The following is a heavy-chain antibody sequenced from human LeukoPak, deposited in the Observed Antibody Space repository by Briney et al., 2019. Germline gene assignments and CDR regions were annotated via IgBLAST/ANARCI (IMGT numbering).Heavy chain of an antibody. Sequence: GGSLRLSCAASGFTFSDYYMSWIRQAPGKGLEWVSCISSSGSTIYYADSVKGRFTISRDNAKNSLYLQMNSLRAEDTAVYYCAREVAGIAAAGAFDIWGQGTMVTVSS. J-gene: IGHJ3*02. V-gene: IGHV3-11*01. CDR1: GFTFSDYY. CDR3: AREVAGIAAAGAFDI. CDR2: ISSSGSTI. D-gene: IGHD6-13*01.